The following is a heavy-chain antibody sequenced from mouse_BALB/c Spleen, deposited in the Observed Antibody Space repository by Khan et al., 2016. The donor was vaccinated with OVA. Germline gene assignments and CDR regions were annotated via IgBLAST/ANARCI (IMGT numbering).Heavy chain of an antibody. CDR1: GYTFTSYW. V-gene: IGHV1-61*01. D-gene: IGHD2-2*01. J-gene: IGHJ3*01. CDR2: IDPSDSET. Sequence: VQLQQPGAELVRPGASVKLSCKASGYTFTSYWMNWVKQRPGQGLEWIGMIDPSDSETHYNQMFKDKATLTVDKSSSTAYMHLSSLTSEDSAVYSCARREKYGYDPSRFAYWGQGTLVTVSA. CDR3: ARREKYGYDPSRFAY.